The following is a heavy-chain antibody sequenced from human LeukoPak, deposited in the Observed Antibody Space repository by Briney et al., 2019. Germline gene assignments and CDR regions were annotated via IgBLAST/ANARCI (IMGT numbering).Heavy chain of an antibody. CDR1: GFTFGDYA. Sequence: PGGSLRLSCTASGFTFGDYAMSRVRQAPGKVLEWVGFIRSKAYGGTTEYAASVKGRFTISRDDSKSIAYLQMNSLKTEDTAVYYCPLSLDSGYDPYYFDYWGQGTLVTVSS. J-gene: IGHJ4*02. V-gene: IGHV3-49*04. D-gene: IGHD5-12*01. CDR3: PLSLDSGYDPYYFDY. CDR2: IRSKAYGGTT.